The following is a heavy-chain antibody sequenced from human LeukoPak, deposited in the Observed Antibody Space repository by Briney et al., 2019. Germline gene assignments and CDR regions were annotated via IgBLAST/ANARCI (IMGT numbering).Heavy chain of an antibody. Sequence: GGSLRLSXTASGFTFGAYPMSWFRQAPGKGLEWVGFIRSKGYGGTTEYAASVKGRFTISRDDSKNIAYLQMNSLKTEDTAVYFCTRDYGDVEYWGQGTLVTVSS. J-gene: IGHJ4*02. CDR1: GFTFGAYP. CDR3: TRDYGDVEY. CDR2: IRSKGYGGTT. D-gene: IGHD4-17*01. V-gene: IGHV3-49*03.